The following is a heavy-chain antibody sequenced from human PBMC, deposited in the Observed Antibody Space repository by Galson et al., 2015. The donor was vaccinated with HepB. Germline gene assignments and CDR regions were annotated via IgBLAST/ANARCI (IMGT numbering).Heavy chain of an antibody. CDR2: IDTDGSST. J-gene: IGHJ4*02. CDR1: GFTFRNYW. D-gene: IGHD6-19*01. V-gene: IGHV3-74*01. Sequence: SLRLSCAASGFTFRNYWMHWVRQAPGKGLVWVSRIDTDGSSTTYANSVKGRFTISRDNVKNTLYLQMNGLRAEDTAVYYCARSRVGRAVAGTFDSWGQGTLVTVSS. CDR3: ARSRVGRAVAGTFDS.